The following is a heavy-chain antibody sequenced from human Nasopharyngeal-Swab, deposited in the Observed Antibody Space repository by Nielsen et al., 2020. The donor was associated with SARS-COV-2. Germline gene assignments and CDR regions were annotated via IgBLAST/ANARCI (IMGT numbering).Heavy chain of an antibody. CDR1: GGSFSGYY. V-gene: IGHV4-34*01. D-gene: IGHD1/OR15-1a*01. CDR2: INHSGST. CDR3: ASQPGTANNGANWFDP. Sequence: SETLSLTCAVSGGSFSGYYWSWIRQPPGKGLEWIGEINHSGSTNYNPSLKSRVTISVDTSKNQFSLKLSSVTAADTAVYYCASQPGTANNGANWFDPWGQGTLVTVS. J-gene: IGHJ5*02.